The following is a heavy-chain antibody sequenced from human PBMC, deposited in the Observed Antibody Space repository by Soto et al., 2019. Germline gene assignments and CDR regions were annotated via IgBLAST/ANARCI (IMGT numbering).Heavy chain of an antibody. Sequence: SETLSLTCTVSGGSISSYYWSWIRQPPGKGLEWIGYIYYSGSTNYNPSLKSRVTISVDTSKNQFSLKLSSVTAADTAVYYCAGDEKQQLVFFDYWGQGTLVTVSS. V-gene: IGHV4-59*01. CDR2: IYYSGST. D-gene: IGHD6-13*01. CDR3: AGDEKQQLVFFDY. J-gene: IGHJ4*02. CDR1: GGSISSYY.